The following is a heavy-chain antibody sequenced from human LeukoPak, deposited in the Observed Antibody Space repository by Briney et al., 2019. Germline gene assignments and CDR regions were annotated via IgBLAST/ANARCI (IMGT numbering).Heavy chain of an antibody. V-gene: IGHV4-59*08. Sequence: SDTLSFTCTVSGGSISRYHCSWIRQPPGKALEWIGYIYDSGSTNYNPSLESRVTISVDTSKNQFSLQLNSVTAADTAVYYCATQWRRGDYRFDSWGQGTLVTVSS. CDR3: ATQWRRGDYRFDS. D-gene: IGHD4-11*01. J-gene: IGHJ4*02. CDR1: GGSISRYH. CDR2: IYDSGST.